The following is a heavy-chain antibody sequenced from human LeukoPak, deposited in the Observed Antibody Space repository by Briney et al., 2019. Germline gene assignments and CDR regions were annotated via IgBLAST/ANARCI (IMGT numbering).Heavy chain of an antibody. CDR3: ARDKGHYDVDY. J-gene: IGHJ4*02. V-gene: IGHV4-39*07. D-gene: IGHD3-16*01. CDR1: GGSISSTSYY. Sequence: SETLSLTCTVSGGSISSTSYYWGWIRQPPGKGLEWMGSIYYSGSTYYNPSLKSRLTISVDTSKNQFSLKLSSVTVADTAIYYCARDKGHYDVDYWGQGTLVTVSS. CDR2: IYYSGST.